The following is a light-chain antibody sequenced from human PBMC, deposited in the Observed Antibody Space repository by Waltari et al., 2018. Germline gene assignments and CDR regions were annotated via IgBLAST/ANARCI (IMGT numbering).Light chain of an antibody. CDR2: QDY. Sequence: SYDLTQPPSVSVSPGQTATITCSGPKLGDKFACWYQQKPGQSPVLVIYQDYKRPSGSPERFSGSNSGNTATLTISGTQPMDEADYYCQAWDTSTALYVFGPGTKVTVL. CDR3: QAWDTSTALYV. V-gene: IGLV3-1*01. J-gene: IGLJ1*01. CDR1: KLGDKF.